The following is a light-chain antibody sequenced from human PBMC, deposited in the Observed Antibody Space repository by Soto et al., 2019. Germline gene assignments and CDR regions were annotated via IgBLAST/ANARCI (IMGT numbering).Light chain of an antibody. Sequence: EIVLTQSPATLSLSPGGRATLSCRASQSVSSYLAWYQQKPGQAPRLLIYDASNRATGIPARFSGSGSGTDFTLTISSLEPEDFAVYYCQQRSNWPPNTFGGGTKVEIK. CDR1: QSVSSY. CDR2: DAS. J-gene: IGKJ4*01. CDR3: QQRSNWPPNT. V-gene: IGKV3-11*01.